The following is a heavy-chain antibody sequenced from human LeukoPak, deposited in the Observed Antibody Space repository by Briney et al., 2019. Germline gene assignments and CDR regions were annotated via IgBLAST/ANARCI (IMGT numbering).Heavy chain of an antibody. CDR3: ARDFDYGGNY. Sequence: PGGSLRLFCAASGFTDLSNYMSWVRKDPGKGLVWVSAIYSGGSTYYADSVKGRFTISRDNSKNTLCLQMNNLRAEDTAVYYCARDFDYGGNYWGQGTLVTVSS. CDR2: IYSGGST. J-gene: IGHJ4*02. V-gene: IGHV3-53*01. D-gene: IGHD4-23*01. CDR1: GFTDLSNY.